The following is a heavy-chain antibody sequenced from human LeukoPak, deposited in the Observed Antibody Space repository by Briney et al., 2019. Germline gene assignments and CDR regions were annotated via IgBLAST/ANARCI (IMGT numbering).Heavy chain of an antibody. CDR1: GFTFSTYS. D-gene: IGHD7-27*01. V-gene: IGHV3-48*04. J-gene: IGHJ4*02. Sequence: PGGSLRLPCAASGFTFSTYSMKWVRQAPGKGLEWVSYISSSSSTLYYADSVRGRFTISRDNAKNSLYLQMNSLRAEDTAVYYCARDNWGPDCWGQGILVTVSS. CDR3: ARDNWGPDC. CDR2: ISSSSSTL.